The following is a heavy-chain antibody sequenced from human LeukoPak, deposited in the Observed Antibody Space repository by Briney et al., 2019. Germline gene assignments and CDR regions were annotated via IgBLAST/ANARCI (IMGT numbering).Heavy chain of an antibody. J-gene: IGHJ6*03. V-gene: IGHV1-69*05. CDR1: GGTFSSYA. CDR3: ASDSSGYLYYMDV. D-gene: IGHD3-22*01. CDR2: IIPIFGTA. Sequence: SVKVSCKASGGTFSSYAISWVRQAPGQGLEWMGGIIPIFGTANYAQKFQGRVTITTDESTSTAYMELSSLRSEDTTVYYCASDSSGYLYYMDVWGKGTTVTVSS.